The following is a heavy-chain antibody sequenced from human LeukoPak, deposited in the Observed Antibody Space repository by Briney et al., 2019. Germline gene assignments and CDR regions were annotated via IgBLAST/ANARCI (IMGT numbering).Heavy chain of an antibody. V-gene: IGHV1-2*02. CDR3: ARGGPIVATIRWDY. Sequence: ASVKVSCKASGYTFTGYYMHWVRQAPGQGLEWMGWINPNSGGTNYAQKFQGRVTMTRGTSISTAYMELSRLRSDDTAVYYCARGGPIVATIRWDYWGQGTLVTVSS. J-gene: IGHJ4*02. CDR1: GYTFTGYY. CDR2: INPNSGGT. D-gene: IGHD5-12*01.